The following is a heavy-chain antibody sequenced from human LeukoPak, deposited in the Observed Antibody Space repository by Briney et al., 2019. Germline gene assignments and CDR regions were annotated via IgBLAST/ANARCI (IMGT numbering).Heavy chain of an antibody. Sequence: SVKVSCKASGGTFSSYAISWVRQAPGQGLEWMGGIIPIFGTANYAQKFQGRVTMTRDTSTSTVYMELSSLRSEDTAVYYCARDGYSGYVGHWGQGTLVTVSS. J-gene: IGHJ4*02. CDR1: GGTFSSYA. D-gene: IGHD5-12*01. CDR3: ARDGYSGYVGH. CDR2: IIPIFGTA. V-gene: IGHV1-69*05.